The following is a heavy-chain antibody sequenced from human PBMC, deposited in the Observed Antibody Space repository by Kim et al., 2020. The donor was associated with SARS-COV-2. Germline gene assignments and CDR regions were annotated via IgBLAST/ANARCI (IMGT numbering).Heavy chain of an antibody. CDR2: IYTSGST. CDR1: GGSISSYY. J-gene: IGHJ5*02. V-gene: IGHV4-4*07. D-gene: IGHD3-10*01. Sequence: SETLSLTCTVSGGSISSYYWSWIRQPAGKGLEWIGRIYTSGSTNYNPSLKSRVTMSVDTSKNQFSLKLSSVTAADTAVYYCARDVRVTMVSNWFDPWGQGTLVTVSS. CDR3: ARDVRVTMVSNWFDP.